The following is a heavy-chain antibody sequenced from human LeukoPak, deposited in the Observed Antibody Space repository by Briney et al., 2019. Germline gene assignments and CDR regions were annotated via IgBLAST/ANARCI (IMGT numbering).Heavy chain of an antibody. J-gene: IGHJ4*02. D-gene: IGHD2-2*01. CDR3: ARLDIVVVPAVLYYFDY. Sequence: SETLSLTCTVSGYSISSGYYWGWIRPPPGKGLEWIGEINHSGSTNYNPSLKSRVTISVDTFKNQFSLKLSSVTAADTAVYYCARLDIVVVPAVLYYFDYWGQGTLVTVSS. CDR2: INHSGST. CDR1: GYSISSGYY. V-gene: IGHV4-38-2*02.